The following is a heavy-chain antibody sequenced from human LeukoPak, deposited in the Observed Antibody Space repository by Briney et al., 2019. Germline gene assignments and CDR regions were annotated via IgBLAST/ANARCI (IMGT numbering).Heavy chain of an antibody. CDR2: IKQDGSEK. CDR3: AKDVDHDGPPTQ. Sequence: GGSLRLSCAASGFTFSSYWMSWVRQAPGKGLEWVANIKQDGSEKYYVDSVKGRFTISRDNSKNTLYLQMNSLRAEDTAVYYCAKDVDHDGPPTQWGQGTLVTVSS. CDR1: GFTFSSYW. V-gene: IGHV3-7*01. J-gene: IGHJ4*02. D-gene: IGHD1-1*01.